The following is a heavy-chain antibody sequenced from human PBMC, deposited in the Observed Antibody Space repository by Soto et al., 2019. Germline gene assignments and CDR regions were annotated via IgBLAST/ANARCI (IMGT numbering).Heavy chain of an antibody. CDR3: ARDSNYVYDYYYYYGMDV. CDR2: IIPIFGTA. D-gene: IGHD4-4*01. CDR1: GGTFSSYA. Sequence: QVQLVQSGAEVKKPGSSVKVSCKASGGTFSSYAISWVRQAPVQGLEWMGGIIPIFGTANYAQKFQGRVTITADESTSTAYMELSSLRSEDTAVYYCARDSNYVYDYYYYYGMDVWGQGTTVTVSS. J-gene: IGHJ6*02. V-gene: IGHV1-69*01.